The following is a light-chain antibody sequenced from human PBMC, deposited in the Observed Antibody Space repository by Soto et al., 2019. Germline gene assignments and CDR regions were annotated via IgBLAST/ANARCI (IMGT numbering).Light chain of an antibody. Sequence: VLTQSPATLSLSPGEGATLSCRASQSVSTFLAWYQQKPGQAPRLLIYDASERATGIPARFSGSGSGIDFTLTITSLEPEDFAVYYCQQRSNWPPKITFGQGTRLEIK. CDR2: DAS. V-gene: IGKV3-11*01. CDR3: QQRSNWPPKIT. J-gene: IGKJ5*01. CDR1: QSVSTF.